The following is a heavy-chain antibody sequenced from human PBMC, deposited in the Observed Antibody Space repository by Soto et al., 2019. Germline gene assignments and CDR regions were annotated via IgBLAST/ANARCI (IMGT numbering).Heavy chain of an antibody. CDR3: VGGDGSGGNFDY. Sequence: EVQLVESGGGLVKPGGSLRLSCAASGFTFSSYSMNWVRQAPGKGLEWVSSISSSSSYIYYADSVKGRFTISRDNAKNARYLQMNNRRGEETGVYYCVGGDGSGGNFDYWGQGTLVTVS. CDR1: GFTFSSYS. J-gene: IGHJ4*02. D-gene: IGHD3-10*01. V-gene: IGHV3-21*01. CDR2: ISSSSSYI.